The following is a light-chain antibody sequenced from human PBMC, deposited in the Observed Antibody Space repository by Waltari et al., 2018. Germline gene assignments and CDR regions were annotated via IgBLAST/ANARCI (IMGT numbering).Light chain of an antibody. CDR2: QDI. Sequence: SYEVTQSPSVSVSPGQTASITCSGDKLGHKYASWYQQKPGQSPVMVIYQDIKRPSGIPERFSGSHSGNTATLTISGTQAMDEADYYCQTWDSSTAYWVFGGGTKLTVL. J-gene: IGLJ3*02. V-gene: IGLV3-1*01. CDR3: QTWDSSTAYWV. CDR1: KLGHKY.